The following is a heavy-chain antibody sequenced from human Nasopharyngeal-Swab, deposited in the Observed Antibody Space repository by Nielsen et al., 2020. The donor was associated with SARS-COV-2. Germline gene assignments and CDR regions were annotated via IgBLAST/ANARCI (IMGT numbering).Heavy chain of an antibody. CDR2: ISSSGGTN. D-gene: IGHD2/OR15-2a*01. V-gene: IGHV3-48*01. CDR1: GFTFSIYN. CDR3: ARYSGEYGPRS. J-gene: IGHJ5*02. Sequence: GGSLRLSCAASGFTFSIYNMNWVRQAPGKGLEWVAYISSSGGTNNYADSVRGRFTISRDNAKNSLYLQMNSLRAEDTAVYYCARYSGEYGPRSWGQGTLVTVSS.